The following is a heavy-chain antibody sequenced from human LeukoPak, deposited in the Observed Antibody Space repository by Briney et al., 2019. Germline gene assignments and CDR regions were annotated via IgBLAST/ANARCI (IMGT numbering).Heavy chain of an antibody. V-gene: IGHV4-38-2*02. CDR1: GYSISSGYY. D-gene: IGHD2-2*01. Sequence: KPSETLSLTCAVSGYSISSGYYWGWIRQPPGKGLEWIGSIYHSGSTYYNPPRKSRVTISVDTSKNQFSLKLSSVTAADTAVYYCARDEVRGYCSSTSCFDAFDIWGQGTMVTVSS. CDR3: ARDEVRGYCSSTSCFDAFDI. J-gene: IGHJ3*02. CDR2: IYHSGST.